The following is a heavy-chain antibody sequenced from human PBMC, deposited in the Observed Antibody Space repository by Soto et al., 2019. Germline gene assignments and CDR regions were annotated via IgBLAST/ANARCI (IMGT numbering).Heavy chain of an antibody. D-gene: IGHD3-22*01. Sequence: QVQLVQSGAEVKKPGASVKVSCKASGYTFTVYYMHWVRQAPGQGLEWMGWINPNSGGTNYAQKFQGRVTMTRDTSISTAYMELSRLRSDDTAVYYCARGIRPTYYYDTTGYYRDYWGQGTLVTVSS. CDR3: ARGIRPTYYYDTTGYYRDY. CDR2: INPNSGGT. J-gene: IGHJ4*02. CDR1: GYTFTVYY. V-gene: IGHV1-2*02.